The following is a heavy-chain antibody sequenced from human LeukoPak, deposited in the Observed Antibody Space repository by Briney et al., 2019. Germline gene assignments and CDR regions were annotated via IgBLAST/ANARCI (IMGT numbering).Heavy chain of an antibody. V-gene: IGHV4-31*03. CDR2: IYYSGST. Sequence: SETLSLTCTVSGGSISSGGYYWSWIRQHPGKGLEWIGYIYYSGSTNYNPSLKSRVTISVDASKNQFSLKLSSVTAADTAMYYCARPFKRPSDAFDIWGQGTMVTVSS. J-gene: IGHJ3*02. CDR1: GGSISSGGYY. CDR3: ARPFKRPSDAFDI.